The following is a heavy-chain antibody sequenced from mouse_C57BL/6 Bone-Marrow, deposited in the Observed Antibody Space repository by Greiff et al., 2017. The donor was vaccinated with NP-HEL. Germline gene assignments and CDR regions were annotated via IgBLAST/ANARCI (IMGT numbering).Heavy chain of an antibody. CDR1: GYAFRSSW. CDR2: IYPGDGDT. CDR3: ARRPYWYFDV. V-gene: IGHV1-82*01. Sequence: QVQLQQSGPELVKPGASVKISCKASGYAFRSSWMNWVKQRPGKGLEWIGRIYPGDGDTNYNGKFKGKATLTADKSSSTAYMQLSSLTSEDSAVYFCARRPYWYFDVWGTGTTVTVSS. J-gene: IGHJ1*03.